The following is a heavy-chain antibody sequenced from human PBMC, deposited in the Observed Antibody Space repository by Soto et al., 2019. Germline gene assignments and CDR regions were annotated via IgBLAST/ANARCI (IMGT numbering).Heavy chain of an antibody. V-gene: IGHV3-15*01. CDR1: GFTFSNAW. CDR3: TTGARGYCSSTSCYMAGYFDY. Sequence: EVQLVESGGGLVKPGGSLRLSCAASGFTFSNAWMSWVRQAPGKGLEWVGRIKSKTDGGTTDYAAPVKGRFTISRDDSKNTLYLQMNSLKTEDTAVYYCTTGARGYCSSTSCYMAGYFDYWGQGTLVTVSS. CDR2: IKSKTDGGTT. D-gene: IGHD2-2*02. J-gene: IGHJ4*02.